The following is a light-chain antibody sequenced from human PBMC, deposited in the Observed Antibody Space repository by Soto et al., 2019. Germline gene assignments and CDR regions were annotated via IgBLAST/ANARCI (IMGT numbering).Light chain of an antibody. Sequence: EIVLTQSPATLSLSPGERATLSCRASQGVSSNLALYQQKPAQAPRLLIYDASNRATSIPARISGSGSGTDFTLTISSLEPEDFAIYYCQQRSNLPPVTFGGGTKVEIK. CDR2: DAS. V-gene: IGKV3-11*01. CDR1: QGVSSN. J-gene: IGKJ4*01. CDR3: QQRSNLPPVT.